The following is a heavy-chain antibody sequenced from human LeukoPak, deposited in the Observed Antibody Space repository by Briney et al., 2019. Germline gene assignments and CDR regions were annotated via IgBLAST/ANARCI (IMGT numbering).Heavy chain of an antibody. CDR2: INTNTGNP. CDR1: GYTFTSYA. V-gene: IGHV7-4-1*02. Sequence: ASVKVSCKASGYTFTSYAMNWVRQAPGQGLEWVGWINTNTGNPTYAQGFTGRFVFSLDTSVSTAYLQISSLKAEDTAVYYCARGFTIFGVVTFDYWGQGTLVTVSS. J-gene: IGHJ4*02. CDR3: ARGFTIFGVVTFDY. D-gene: IGHD3-3*01.